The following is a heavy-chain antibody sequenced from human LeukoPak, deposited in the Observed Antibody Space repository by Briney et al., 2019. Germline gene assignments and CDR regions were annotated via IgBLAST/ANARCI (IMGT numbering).Heavy chain of an antibody. V-gene: IGHV4-4*07. CDR2: IYTSGST. CDR1: GGSISSYY. Sequence: MPSETLSLTCTVSGGSISSYYWSWIRQPAVKGLEWIGRIYTSGSTNYNPSLKSRVTMSVDTSKNQFSLKLSSVTAADTAVYYCARDHRYCGGDCYFDYWGQGTLVTVSS. J-gene: IGHJ4*02. D-gene: IGHD2-21*02. CDR3: ARDHRYCGGDCYFDY.